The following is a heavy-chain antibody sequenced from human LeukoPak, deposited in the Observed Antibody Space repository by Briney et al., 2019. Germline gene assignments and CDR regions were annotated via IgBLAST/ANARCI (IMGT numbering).Heavy chain of an antibody. V-gene: IGHV3-66*01. CDR3: ARGRYDSSGYALDY. CDR1: GFTVSSNY. Sequence: GGSLRLSCAASGFTVSSNYMSWVRQAPGKGLEWVSVIYSGGSTYYADSVKGRFTISRDNSKNTLYLQMNSLRAEDTAVYYCARGRYDSSGYALDYWGQGTLVTVSS. D-gene: IGHD3-22*01. CDR2: IYSGGST. J-gene: IGHJ4*02.